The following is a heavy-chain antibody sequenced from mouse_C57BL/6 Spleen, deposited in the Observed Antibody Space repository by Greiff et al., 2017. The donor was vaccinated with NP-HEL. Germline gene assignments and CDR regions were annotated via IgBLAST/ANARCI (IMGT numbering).Heavy chain of an antibody. Sequence: VMLVESGAELVKPGASVKISCKASGYAFSSYWMNWVKQRPGKGLEWIGQIYPGDGDTNYNGKFKGKATLTADKSSSTAYMQLSSLTSEDSAVYFCARPYYYGSSSWYFDVWGTGTTVTVSS. D-gene: IGHD1-1*01. CDR1: GYAFSSYW. CDR3: ARPYYYGSSSWYFDV. CDR2: IYPGDGDT. J-gene: IGHJ1*03. V-gene: IGHV1-80*01.